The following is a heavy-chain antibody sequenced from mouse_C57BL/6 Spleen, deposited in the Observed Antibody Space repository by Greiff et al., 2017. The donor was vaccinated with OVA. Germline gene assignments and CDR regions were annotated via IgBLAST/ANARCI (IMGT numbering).Heavy chain of an antibody. V-gene: IGHV2-2*01. CDR1: GFSLTSYG. J-gene: IGHJ4*01. CDR3: TKDMDY. Sequence: VQLQESGPGLVQPSQCLSITCTVSGFSLTSYGVHWVRQSPGKGLEWLGLIWSGGSTAYNAAFISRLSISKDNTNTQVFVTRNSQQADDAAIYYCTKDMDYWGQGTSVTVSS. CDR2: IWSGGST.